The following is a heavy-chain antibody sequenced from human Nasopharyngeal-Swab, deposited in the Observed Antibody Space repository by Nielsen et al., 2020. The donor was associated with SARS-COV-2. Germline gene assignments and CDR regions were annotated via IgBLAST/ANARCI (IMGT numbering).Heavy chain of an antibody. CDR3: AKGGSAEWLAFSYYGMDV. CDR2: ISGSGGST. Sequence: GGSLRLSCAASGFTFSSYAMSWVRQAPGKGLEWVSAISGSGGSTYDADSVKGRFTISRDNSKNTLYLQMNSLRAEDTAVYYCAKGGSAEWLAFSYYGMDVWGQGTTVTVSS. D-gene: IGHD6-19*01. V-gene: IGHV3-23*01. J-gene: IGHJ6*02. CDR1: GFTFSSYA.